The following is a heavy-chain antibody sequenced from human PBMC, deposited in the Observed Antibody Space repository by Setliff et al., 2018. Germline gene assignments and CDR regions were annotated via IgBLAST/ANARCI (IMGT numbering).Heavy chain of an antibody. V-gene: IGHV4-59*01. CDR1: GGSISSYY. CDR3: AKDKSHRGYSYYGMDV. J-gene: IGHJ6*02. Sequence: SETLSLTCTVSGGSISSYYWSWLRQPPGKGLEWIGYIYYSGSTNYNPSLKSRVTISVDTSKNQFSLKLSSVTAADTALYYCAKDKSHRGYSYYGMDVWGQGTTVTVSS. CDR2: IYYSGST. D-gene: IGHD5-18*01.